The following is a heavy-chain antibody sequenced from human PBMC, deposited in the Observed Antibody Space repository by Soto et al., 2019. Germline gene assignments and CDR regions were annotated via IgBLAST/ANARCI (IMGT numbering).Heavy chain of an antibody. CDR1: GYTFTSYD. V-gene: IGHV1-8*01. CDR3: ARGVKYGAYSRWFDP. J-gene: IGHJ5*02. D-gene: IGHD4-17*01. CDR2: MNPNSGNT. Sequence: QVQLVQSGAEVKKPGASVKVSCKASGYTFTSYDINWVRQATGQGLEYLGWMNPNSGNTGYVQKFQGRVTMTRDTSIGTAYMDLSSLRSEDTAVYFCARGVKYGAYSRWFDPWGQGTLVTVSS.